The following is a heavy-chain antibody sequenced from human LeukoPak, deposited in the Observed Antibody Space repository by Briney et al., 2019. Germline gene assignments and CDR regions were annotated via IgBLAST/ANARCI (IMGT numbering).Heavy chain of an antibody. V-gene: IGHV4-39*07. J-gene: IGHJ4*02. D-gene: IGHD5-18*01. Sequence: SETLSLTCTVSGGSISSSSYYWGWIRQPPGKGLEWIGSIYYSGSTYYNPSLKSRVTISVDTSKNQFSLKLSSVTAADTAVYYCARIQLWLLGPYFDYWGQGTLVTVSS. CDR1: GGSISSSSYY. CDR2: IYYSGST. CDR3: ARIQLWLLGPYFDY.